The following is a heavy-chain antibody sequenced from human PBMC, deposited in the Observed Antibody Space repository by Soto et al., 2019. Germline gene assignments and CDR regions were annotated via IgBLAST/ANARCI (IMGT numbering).Heavy chain of an antibody. V-gene: IGHV1-8*01. CDR3: ARGLASQLPLDP. D-gene: IGHD2-2*01. CDR1: GYTFTSYD. CDR2: MNTNSGNT. Sequence: QVQLVQSGAEVKKPGASVKVSCKASGYTFTSYDINWVRQATGQGLEWMGWMNTNSGNTGYAQKFQGRVTMTRNTSISTDYMELSSLRAEDTAVYYWARGLASQLPLDPWGQGTLVTVSS. J-gene: IGHJ5*02.